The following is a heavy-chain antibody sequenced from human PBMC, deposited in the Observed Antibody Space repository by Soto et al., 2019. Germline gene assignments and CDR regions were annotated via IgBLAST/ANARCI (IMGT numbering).Heavy chain of an antibody. Sequence: GSLRLSCAASGFTFSSYSMNWVRQAPGKGLEWVSSISSSSSYIYYADSVKGRFTISRDNAKNALYLQMNSLRAEDTAVYYCVRVLELRQDWYNWFDPWGRGTLVTVSS. CDR1: GFTFSSYS. D-gene: IGHD1-7*01. V-gene: IGHV3-21*01. J-gene: IGHJ5*02. CDR3: VRVLELRQDWYNWFDP. CDR2: ISSSSSYI.